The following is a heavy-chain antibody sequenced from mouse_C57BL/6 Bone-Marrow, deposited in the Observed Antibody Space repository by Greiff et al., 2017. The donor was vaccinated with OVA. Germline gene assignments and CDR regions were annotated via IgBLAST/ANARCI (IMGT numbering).Heavy chain of an antibody. CDR3: ARGYYYGSRGAWFAY. Sequence: QVQLQQSGAELARPGASVKLSCKASGYTFTSYGISWVKQRTGQGLEWIGEIYPRSGNTYYNEKFKGKATLTADKSSSTAYMELRSLTSEDSAVYFCARGYYYGSRGAWFAYWGQGTLVTVSA. CDR2: IYPRSGNT. V-gene: IGHV1-81*01. J-gene: IGHJ3*01. D-gene: IGHD1-1*01. CDR1: GYTFTSYG.